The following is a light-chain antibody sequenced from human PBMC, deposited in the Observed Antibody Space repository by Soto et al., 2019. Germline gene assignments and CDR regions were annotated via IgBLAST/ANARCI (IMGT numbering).Light chain of an antibody. V-gene: IGKV3D-20*02. J-gene: IGKJ3*01. CDR1: QSVSSTY. CDR2: GAS. Sequence: EIVLTQSPGTLSFSPGERSTLSCRASQSVSSTYLIWYQQKPGQAPRLLIYGASSRATGIPDRFSGSGSGTDFTLTISSLEPEDFAVYYCQQRSNWFTFGPGTKVDIK. CDR3: QQRSNWFT.